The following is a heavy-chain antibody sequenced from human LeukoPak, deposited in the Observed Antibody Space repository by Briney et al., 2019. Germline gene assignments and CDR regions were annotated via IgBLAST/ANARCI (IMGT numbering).Heavy chain of an antibody. Sequence: GGSLRLSCAASGFTFTTYAMSWVRQAPGKGLEWVSTVANSGVDTYYADSVRGRFTISRDSSRNTVYLQINSLRAEDTAVYYCAKSHSVAQRGYFDYWGQGTLVTVSS. J-gene: IGHJ4*02. D-gene: IGHD4-23*01. CDR2: VANSGVDT. V-gene: IGHV3-23*01. CDR1: GFTFTTYA. CDR3: AKSHSVAQRGYFDY.